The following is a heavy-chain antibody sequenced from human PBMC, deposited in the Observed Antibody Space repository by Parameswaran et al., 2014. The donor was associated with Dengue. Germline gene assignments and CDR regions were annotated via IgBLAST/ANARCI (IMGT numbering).Heavy chain of an antibody. V-gene: IGHV1-69*02. D-gene: IGHD5-18*01. CDR2: IIPITGKA. CDR3: AQGGGYDYGPLGHWFDP. Sequence: SWVRQAPGQGLEWMGRIIPITGKANYAQKFQDRVTLTADKSTGTVFMELNSLRVEDTAVYYCAQGGGYDYGPLGHWFDPWGQGTLVTVSS. J-gene: IGHJ5*02.